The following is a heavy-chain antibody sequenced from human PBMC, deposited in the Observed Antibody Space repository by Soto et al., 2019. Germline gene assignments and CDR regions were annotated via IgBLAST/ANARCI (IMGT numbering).Heavy chain of an antibody. D-gene: IGHD6-13*01. V-gene: IGHV4-59*01. J-gene: IGHJ6*03. CDR2: IYYSGST. Sequence: SETLSLTCTVSGGSISSYYWSWIRQPPGKGLEWIGYIYYSGSTNYNPSLKSRVTISVDTSKNQFSLKLSSVTAADTAVYYCARERASYSSSSFYYYYMDVWGKGTTVTVSS. CDR1: GGSISSYY. CDR3: ARERASYSSSSFYYYYMDV.